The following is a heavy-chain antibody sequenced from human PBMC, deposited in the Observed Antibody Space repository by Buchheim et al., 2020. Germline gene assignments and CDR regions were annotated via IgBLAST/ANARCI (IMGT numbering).Heavy chain of an antibody. D-gene: IGHD3-22*01. J-gene: IGHJ3*02. CDR2: ISYDGKGT. V-gene: IGHV3-30*18. CDR1: QFRFSSYP. Sequence: QVQLVESGGGVVQPGGSLTLSCAASQFRFSSYPLPWVRPAPDKGLEWVAGISYDGKGTYYLDSVKGRFTISRDNSKTTLFLQLNSQRVEDTAVYYCAKEGDSSGHCGVFDIWGQGT. CDR3: AKEGDSSGHCGVFDI.